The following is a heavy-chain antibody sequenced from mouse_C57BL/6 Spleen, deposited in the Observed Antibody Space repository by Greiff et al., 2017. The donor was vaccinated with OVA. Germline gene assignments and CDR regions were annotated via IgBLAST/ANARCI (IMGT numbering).Heavy chain of an antibody. D-gene: IGHD4-1*01. J-gene: IGHJ1*03. CDR3: ARGGLTGTRWYFDV. CDR2: IYPGSGST. V-gene: IGHV1-55*01. CDR1: GYTFTSYW. Sequence: QVQLQQPGAELVKPGASVKMSCKASGYTFTSYWITWVKQRPGQGLEWIGDIYPGSGSTNYNEKFKSKATLTVDTSSSTAYMQLSSLTSEDSAVYYCARGGLTGTRWYFDVWGTGTTVTVSS.